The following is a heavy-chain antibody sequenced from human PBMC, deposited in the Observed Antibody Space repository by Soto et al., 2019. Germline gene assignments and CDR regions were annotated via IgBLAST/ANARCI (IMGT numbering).Heavy chain of an antibody. Sequence: QVQLQESGPGLVKPSETLSLTCTVSGGSVSSGSYYWSWIRQPRGKGLEWIGSIYYSGSTNYNPSLKSRVTISVDTAKNQFSLKLSSVTAADTAVYYCASTPPYGMDVWGQGTTVTVSS. CDR2: IYYSGST. D-gene: IGHD2-15*01. V-gene: IGHV4-61*01. CDR1: GGSVSSGSYY. CDR3: ASTPPYGMDV. J-gene: IGHJ6*02.